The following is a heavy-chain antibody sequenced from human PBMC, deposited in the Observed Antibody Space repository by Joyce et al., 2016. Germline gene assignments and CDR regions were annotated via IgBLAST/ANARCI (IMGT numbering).Heavy chain of an antibody. CDR3: ARGGIDYSYGMDV. J-gene: IGHJ6*02. Sequence: QLVESGGGLVKPGGSLRISCEVSGLTFRSSSMSWFRPAPGKGLEWVAAISGSSYYIFHADSVRGRFTVSRDNAKKTLYLQMNSLRVEDTAVYYCARGGIDYSYGMDVWGQGTTVTVSS. V-gene: IGHV3-21*01. CDR1: GLTFRSSS. CDR2: ISGSSYYI.